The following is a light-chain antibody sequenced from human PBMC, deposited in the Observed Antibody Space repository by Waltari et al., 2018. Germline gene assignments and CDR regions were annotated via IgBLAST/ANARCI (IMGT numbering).Light chain of an antibody. CDR2: ETK. J-gene: IGLJ1*01. Sequence: VLTQPPSVSAAPGQHVTISCSGSTSNIGNHYVSWYQQLPGTAPKVIIYETKRRPSGTPDRSSGSKSGASATLGITGLQTGDEADYYCGTWDSSLSANVFGTGTKVTVL. CDR3: GTWDSSLSANV. CDR1: TSNIGNHY. V-gene: IGLV1-51*02.